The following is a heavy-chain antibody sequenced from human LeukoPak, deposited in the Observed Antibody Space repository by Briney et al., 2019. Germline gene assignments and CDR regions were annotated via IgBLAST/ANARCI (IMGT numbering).Heavy chain of an antibody. V-gene: IGHV3-23*01. Sequence: GGSLRLSCAASGFTFSSYAMSWVCQAPGKGLEWVSAISGSGGSTYYADSVKGRFTISRDNSKNTLYLQMNSLRAEDTAVYYCAKEGVTMIVVVITTYPYYFDYWGQGTLVTVSS. CDR2: ISGSGGST. CDR3: AKEGVTMIVVVITTYPYYFDY. J-gene: IGHJ4*02. CDR1: GFTFSSYA. D-gene: IGHD3-22*01.